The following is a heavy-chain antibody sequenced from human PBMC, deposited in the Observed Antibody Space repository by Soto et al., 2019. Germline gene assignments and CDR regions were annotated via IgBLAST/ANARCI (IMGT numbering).Heavy chain of an antibody. CDR3: ARDPIGYSSSNFFDQ. J-gene: IGHJ4*02. CDR2: IYYSGST. CDR1: GASVSSGSHY. D-gene: IGHD6-6*01. V-gene: IGHV4-61*01. Sequence: SETLSLTCSVSGASVSSGSHYWSWIRQSPGKGLEWIGFIYYSGSTNYNPPLKSRVTISVDTSKNQLSMKVSYVTAADTDVYFCARDPIGYSSSNFFDQWGQGTLGTASS.